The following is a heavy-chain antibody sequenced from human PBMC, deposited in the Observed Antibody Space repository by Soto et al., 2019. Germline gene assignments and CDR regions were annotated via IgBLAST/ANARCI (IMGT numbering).Heavy chain of an antibody. V-gene: IGHV4-30-4*01. CDR1: GGSISSGYYY. CDR2: IYYSGNT. Sequence: PSETLSLTCSVSGGSISSGYYYWSWIRQPPGKGLEWIGNIYYSGNTYYNPPLKSRLIISIDTSKNQFSLKVGSATAADTAVYYCAGSSLYGIDVWGQGTTVTVSS. D-gene: IGHD3-10*01. J-gene: IGHJ6*02. CDR3: AGSSLYGIDV.